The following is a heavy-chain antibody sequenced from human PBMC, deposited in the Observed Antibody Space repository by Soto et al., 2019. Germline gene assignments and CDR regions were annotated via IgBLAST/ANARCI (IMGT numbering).Heavy chain of an antibody. J-gene: IGHJ4*02. D-gene: IGHD3-9*01. CDR1: GFTFRDHY. CDR3: VRAGTGYELDY. CDR2: IRNKANSYTA. V-gene: IGHV3-72*01. Sequence: EVQLVESGGGLVQPGGSLRLSCVGSGFTFRDHYMDWVRQASGKGLEWVGRIRNKANSYTAEYAASVKGRFTVSRDDSRDSQYLQMNSLKIEDTALYYCVRAGTGYELDYWGQGTLVTVSS.